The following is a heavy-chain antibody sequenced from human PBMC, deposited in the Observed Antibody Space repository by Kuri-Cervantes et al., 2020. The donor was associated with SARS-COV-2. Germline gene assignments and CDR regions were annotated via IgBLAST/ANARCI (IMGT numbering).Heavy chain of an antibody. V-gene: IGHV4-39*01. D-gene: IGHD3-10*01. Sequence: SETLSLTCTVSGGSISSSSYYWGWIRQPPGKGLEWIGSIYYSGSTYYNPSLKSRVTISVDTSKNQFSLKLSSVTAADTAVYYCATSGGRLPFDYWGRGTLVTVSS. CDR1: GGSISSSSYY. CDR2: IYYSGST. J-gene: IGHJ4*02. CDR3: ATSGGRLPFDY.